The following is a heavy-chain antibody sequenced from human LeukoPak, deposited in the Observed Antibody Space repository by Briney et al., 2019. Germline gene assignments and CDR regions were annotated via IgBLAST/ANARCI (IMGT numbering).Heavy chain of an antibody. V-gene: IGHV4-34*01. Sequence: PSETLSLTCTVSGGSISSYYWSWIRQPAGKGLEWIGEINHSGSTNYNPSLKGRVTISVDTSKNQFSLKLSSVTAADTAVYYCARSTVVVPAAMEYNWFDPWGQGTLVTVSS. CDR1: GGSISSYY. CDR3: ARSTVVVPAAMEYNWFDP. CDR2: INHSGST. D-gene: IGHD2-2*01. J-gene: IGHJ5*02.